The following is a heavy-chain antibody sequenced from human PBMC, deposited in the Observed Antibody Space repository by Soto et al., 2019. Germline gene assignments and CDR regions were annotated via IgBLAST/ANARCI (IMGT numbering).Heavy chain of an antibody. CDR1: GDSFTSYG. CDR3: TRVSCTGGSCYSIDS. Sequence: GTSVKVSCKACGDSFTSYGISWVRQAPGQGLEWMGIINPSNSTTYAQKFQGRVTMTRDTSTSTVYMELSSLRSEDTAVYYCTRVSCTGGSCYSIDSWGQGTLVTVSS. D-gene: IGHD2-15*01. CDR2: INPSNST. J-gene: IGHJ4*02. V-gene: IGHV1-46*03.